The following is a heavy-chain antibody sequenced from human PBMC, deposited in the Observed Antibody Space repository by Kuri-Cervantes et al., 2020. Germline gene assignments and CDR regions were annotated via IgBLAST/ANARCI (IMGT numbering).Heavy chain of an antibody. Sequence: ASVKVSCKASGYTFTSYYMHWVRQAPGQGLEWMGWISAYNGNTNYAQKLQGRVTMTTDTSTSTAYMELRSLRSDDTAVYYCARDDFVVVVVPAANRFDYWGQGTLVTVSS. CDR3: ARDDFVVVVVPAANRFDY. V-gene: IGHV1-18*04. D-gene: IGHD2-2*01. J-gene: IGHJ4*02. CDR1: GYTFTSYY. CDR2: ISAYNGNT.